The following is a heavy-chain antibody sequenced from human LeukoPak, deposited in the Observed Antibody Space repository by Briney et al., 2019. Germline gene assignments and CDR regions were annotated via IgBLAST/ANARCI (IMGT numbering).Heavy chain of an antibody. CDR3: ARDVS. J-gene: IGHJ5*02. V-gene: IGHV3-7*04. D-gene: IGHD5/OR15-5a*01. CDR2: IKGDESGI. Sequence: GSLRLSCAASGFGFSSYWMSWVRQAPGKGLEWVAAIKGDESGIYYVDSVKGRFTISRDNTKNSLYLQMNNLRAEDTAVFYCARDVSWGQGTLVTVSS. CDR1: GFGFSSYW.